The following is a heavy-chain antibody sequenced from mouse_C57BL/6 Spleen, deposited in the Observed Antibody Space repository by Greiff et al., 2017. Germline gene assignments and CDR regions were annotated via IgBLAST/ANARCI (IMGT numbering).Heavy chain of an antibody. J-gene: IGHJ3*01. CDR1: GYTFTSYW. CDR2: IYPSDSAT. V-gene: IGHV1-61*01. CDR3: AREGIRGTFAY. D-gene: IGHD3-3*01. Sequence: QVQLQQPGAELVRPGSSVTLSCKASGYTFTSYWMDWVKQRPGQGLEWIGNIYPSDSATHYNQKFKDKATLTVDKSSSTAYMQLSSLTSEDSAVYYCAREGIRGTFAYWGQGTLVTVSA.